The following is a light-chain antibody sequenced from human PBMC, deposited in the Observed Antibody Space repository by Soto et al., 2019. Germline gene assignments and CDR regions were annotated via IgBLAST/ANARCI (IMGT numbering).Light chain of an antibody. CDR2: GAS. J-gene: IGKJ1*01. V-gene: IGKV3-20*01. Sequence: EIMWSHTPYTRVLLPRGTAILSCRASQTVIPTYLAWHQQKPGQTPRLLVYGASSRATGIPDRFSGSGSETDFTLTLSSLDSEDSAVYFCQQHCTSPITFGQGTKVDIK. CDR1: QTVIPTY. CDR3: QQHCTSPIT.